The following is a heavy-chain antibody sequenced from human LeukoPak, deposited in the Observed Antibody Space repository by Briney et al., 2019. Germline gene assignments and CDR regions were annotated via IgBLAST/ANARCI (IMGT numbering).Heavy chain of an antibody. CDR3: ARVPLDIVVVEPATPVF. CDR1: GFTFSSFS. J-gene: IGHJ4*02. D-gene: IGHD2-15*01. Sequence: GGSLRLSCAASGFTFSSFSMNWVRQAPGKGLEWVSSISSDGSYIYYADSVKGRCTISRDNSKNSLYLQMNSLRAEDTAVYYCARVPLDIVVVEPATPVFWGEGTLVTLSS. CDR2: ISSDGSYI. V-gene: IGHV3-21*01.